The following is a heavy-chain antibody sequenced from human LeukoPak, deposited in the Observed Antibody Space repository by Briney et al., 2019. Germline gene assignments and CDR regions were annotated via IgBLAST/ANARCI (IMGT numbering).Heavy chain of an antibody. D-gene: IGHD5-18*01. CDR3: AREYAMVTFDY. J-gene: IGHJ4*02. Sequence: PSQTLSLTCTVSGASISSSNSYWGWIRQPPGKGLEWIGYISYIGTTQYNPSLKSRVTISVDTSKNQFSLKLSSVTAADTAVYYCAREYAMVTFDYWGQGTLVTVSS. V-gene: IGHV4-30-4*01. CDR2: ISYIGTT. CDR1: GASISSSNSY.